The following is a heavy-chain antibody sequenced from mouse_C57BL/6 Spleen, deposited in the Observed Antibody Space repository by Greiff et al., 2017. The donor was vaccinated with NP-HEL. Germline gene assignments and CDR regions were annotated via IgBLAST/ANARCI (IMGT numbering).Heavy chain of an antibody. CDR1: GFTFSDYG. CDR3: ADGNYDYYAMDY. CDR2: ISSGSSTI. J-gene: IGHJ4*01. D-gene: IGHD2-1*01. Sequence: EVQGVESGGGLVKPGGSLKLSCAASGFTFSDYGMHWVRQAPEKGLEWVAYISSGSSTIYYADTVKGRFTSSRDNAKNTLFLQMTRLRSEDTAMYYCADGNYDYYAMDYWGQGTSVTVSS. V-gene: IGHV5-17*01.